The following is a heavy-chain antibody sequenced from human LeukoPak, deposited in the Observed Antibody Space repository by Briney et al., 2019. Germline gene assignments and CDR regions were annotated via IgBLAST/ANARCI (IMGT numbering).Heavy chain of an antibody. J-gene: IGHJ4*02. CDR2: IKQDGSEK. Sequence: GGSLRLSCAASGFTFSSYWMSWVRQAPGKGLEWVANIKQDGSEKYYVDSVKGRFTISRDSAKNSLYLQMNSLRAEDTAVYYCARESDYDYVWGSYRGDYWGQGTLVTVSS. CDR1: GFTFSSYW. CDR3: ARESDYDYVWGSYRGDY. D-gene: IGHD3-16*02. V-gene: IGHV3-7*03.